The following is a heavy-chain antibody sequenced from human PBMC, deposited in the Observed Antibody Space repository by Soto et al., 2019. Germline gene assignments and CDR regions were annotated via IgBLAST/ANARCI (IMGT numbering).Heavy chain of an antibody. D-gene: IGHD3-10*01. CDR2: IIPIFGTA. CDR3: ARAVGTTMVRGVINWFDP. CDR1: GGTFSSYA. Sequence: SVKVSCKASGGTFSSYAISWVRQAPGQGLEWMGEIIPIFGTANYAQKFQGRVTITADESTSTAYMELSSLRSEDTAVYYCARAVGTTMVRGVINWFDPWGQGTLVTVSS. V-gene: IGHV1-69*13. J-gene: IGHJ5*02.